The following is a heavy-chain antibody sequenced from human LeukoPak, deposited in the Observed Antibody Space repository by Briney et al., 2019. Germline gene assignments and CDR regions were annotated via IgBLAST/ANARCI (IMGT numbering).Heavy chain of an antibody. CDR2: IYTSGST. CDR3: ARGVGSWVFDY. V-gene: IGHV4-61*02. D-gene: IGHD6-13*01. CDR1: GGSISSGSYY. J-gene: IGHJ4*02. Sequence: SQTLSLTCTVSGGSISSGSYYWSWIRQPAGKGLEWIGRIYTSGSTNYNPSLKSRVTMSVDTSKNQFSLKLSSVTAADTAVYYCARGVGSWVFDYWGQGTLVTVSS.